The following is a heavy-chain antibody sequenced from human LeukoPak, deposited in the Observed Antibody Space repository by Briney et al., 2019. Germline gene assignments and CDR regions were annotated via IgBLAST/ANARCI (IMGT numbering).Heavy chain of an antibody. CDR2: IRSKANSYAP. CDR1: GFTFSGSA. V-gene: IGHV3-73*01. CDR3: TPSIAARGSP. J-gene: IGHJ5*02. Sequence: AGGSLRLSCAASGFTFSGSAMHWVRQPSGKGLEWVGRIRSKANSYAPPYAASVKGRFTISRDDSKNTAYLQMNRLKTEDTGVYYCTPSIAARGSPWGQGALVTVSS. D-gene: IGHD6-6*01.